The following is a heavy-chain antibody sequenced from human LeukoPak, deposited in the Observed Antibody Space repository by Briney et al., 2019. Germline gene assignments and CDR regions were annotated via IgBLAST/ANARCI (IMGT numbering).Heavy chain of an antibody. CDR2: IHHSGRT. CDR1: GYSISNDYY. V-gene: IGHV4-38-2*02. CDR3: ARDRNGYNPLDY. D-gene: IGHD5-24*01. J-gene: IGHJ4*02. Sequence: SETLSLTCAVSGYSISNDYYWGWIRQPPGKGLEWIASIHHSGRTYYNPSLKSRVTISVHTSKNQFSLKLSSVTAADTAVYYCARDRNGYNPLDYWGQGTLVTVSS.